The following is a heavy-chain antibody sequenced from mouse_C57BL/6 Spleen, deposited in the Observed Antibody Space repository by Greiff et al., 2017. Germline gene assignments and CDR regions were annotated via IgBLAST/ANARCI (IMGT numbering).Heavy chain of an antibody. Sequence: QVQLQQSGPELVKPGASVKISCKASGYAFSSSWMNWVKQRPGKGLEWIGRIYPGDGDTNYNGKFKGKATLTADRSSRTAYMQLSSLTSEDSAVYCCARYDYYGSSFWGQGTLVTVSA. CDR2: IYPGDGDT. J-gene: IGHJ3*01. CDR1: GYAFSSSW. D-gene: IGHD1-1*01. V-gene: IGHV1-82*01. CDR3: ARYDYYGSSF.